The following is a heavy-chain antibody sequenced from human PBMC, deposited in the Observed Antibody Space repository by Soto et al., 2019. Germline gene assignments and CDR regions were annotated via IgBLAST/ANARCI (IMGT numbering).Heavy chain of an antibody. CDR3: ARGGGSYPNYFDY. CDR1: GFTFSSYA. CDR2: ISYDGSNK. J-gene: IGHJ4*02. D-gene: IGHD1-26*01. V-gene: IGHV3-30-3*01. Sequence: QVQLVESGGGVVQPGRSLRLSCAASGFTFSSYAMHWVRQAPGKGLEWVAVISYDGSNKYYADSVKGRFTISRDNSKNTLYLQMNSLRAEDTAVNFCARGGGSYPNYFDYWGQGTLVTVSS.